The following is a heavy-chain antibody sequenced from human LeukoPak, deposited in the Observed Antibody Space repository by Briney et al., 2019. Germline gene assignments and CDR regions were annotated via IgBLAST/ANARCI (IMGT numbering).Heavy chain of an antibody. D-gene: IGHD3-10*01. CDR2: IWYDGSKK. CDR1: GFTFSSYG. V-gene: IGHV3-33*01. J-gene: IGHJ4*02. CDR3: VRDYGSGSYYKGYFDY. Sequence: GGSLRLSCEASGFTFSSYGMHWGRQAPGKGLEWVAVIWYDGSKKYYGDSVKGRLTISRDNSKNTLYLQMNSLRAEDTALYYCVRDYGSGSYYKGYFDYWGQGTLVTVSS.